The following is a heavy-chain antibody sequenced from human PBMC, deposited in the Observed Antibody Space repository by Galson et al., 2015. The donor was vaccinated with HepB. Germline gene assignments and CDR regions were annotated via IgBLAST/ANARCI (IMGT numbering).Heavy chain of an antibody. CDR3: ARAATAALRFGEREVFDI. CDR2: MYYSGST. CDR1: GDSISSVGNS. Sequence: LSLTCAVSGDSISSVGNSWSWIRQPPGKGLEYLGYMYYSGSTYYNPSLKSRVTISVDTSETQFSMKRSSVPAADTAVYYCARAATAALRFGEREVFDIWGPASMVTVSS. V-gene: IGHV4-30-2*01. D-gene: IGHD3-10*01. J-gene: IGHJ3*02.